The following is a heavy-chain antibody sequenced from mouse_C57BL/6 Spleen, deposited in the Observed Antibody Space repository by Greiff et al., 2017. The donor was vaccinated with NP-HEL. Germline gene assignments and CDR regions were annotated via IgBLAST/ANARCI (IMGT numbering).Heavy chain of an antibody. CDR3: ARYPHYYGSSPYAMDY. Sequence: QVQLQQSGAELVRPGSSVKLSCKASGYTFTSYWMHWVKQRPIQGLEWIGNIDPSDSETHYNQKFKDKATLTVDKSSSTAYMQLSSLTSEDSAVYYCARYPHYYGSSPYAMDYWGQGTSVTVSS. CDR2: IDPSDSET. CDR1: GYTFTSYW. V-gene: IGHV1-52*01. J-gene: IGHJ4*01. D-gene: IGHD1-1*01.